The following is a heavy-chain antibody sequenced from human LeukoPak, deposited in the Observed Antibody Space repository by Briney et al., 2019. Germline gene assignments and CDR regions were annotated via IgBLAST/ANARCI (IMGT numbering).Heavy chain of an antibody. CDR1: GGSFSGYY. CDR2: INHSGST. D-gene: IGHD3-3*01. CDR3: ARVYDFWSGNRHYGMDV. J-gene: IGHJ6*02. V-gene: IGHV4-34*01. Sequence: SETLSLTCAVYGGSFSGYYWSWIRQPPGKGLEWIGEINHSGSTNYNPSLKSRVTISVDTSKNQFSLKLSSVTAEDTAVYYCARVYDFWSGNRHYGMDVWGQGTTVTVSS.